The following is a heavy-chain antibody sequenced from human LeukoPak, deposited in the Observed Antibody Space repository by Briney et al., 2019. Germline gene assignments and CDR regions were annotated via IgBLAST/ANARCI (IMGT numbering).Heavy chain of an antibody. Sequence: GGSLRLSCAASGFTFSKYWMHWVHQAPGKGLVWVAHINTDGSNTSYADSVKGRFSISRDNANNTLYLQMHSLRAEDTAVYYCARVDRYCGGGSCQSARLNYYMDVWGKGTTVIVSS. CDR1: GFTFSKYW. CDR2: INTDGSNT. V-gene: IGHV3-74*01. J-gene: IGHJ6*03. CDR3: ARVDRYCGGGSCQSARLNYYMDV. D-gene: IGHD2-15*01.